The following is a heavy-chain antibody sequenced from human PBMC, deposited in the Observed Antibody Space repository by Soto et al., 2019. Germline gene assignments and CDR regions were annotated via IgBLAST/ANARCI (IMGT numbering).Heavy chain of an antibody. Sequence: QVQLQESGPGLVKPSETLSLTCTVSGGSISSYYWSWIRQPPGKGLEWIGYIYYSGSTNYNPSLRRRHPISVDTSKNHFSLKLSSVTAADTAVYYCARVPGSPKSGYYYYGMDVWGQGTTVTVSS. CDR3: ARVPGSPKSGYYYYGMDV. D-gene: IGHD3-10*01. J-gene: IGHJ6*02. CDR1: GGSISSYY. CDR2: IYYSGST. V-gene: IGHV4-59*01.